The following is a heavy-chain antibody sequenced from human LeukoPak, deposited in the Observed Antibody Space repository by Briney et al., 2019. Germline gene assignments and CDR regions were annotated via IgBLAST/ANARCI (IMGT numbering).Heavy chain of an antibody. CDR3: ARVPHQSSSWYTIWFDP. CDR1: GGSISSSSYY. J-gene: IGHJ5*02. D-gene: IGHD6-13*01. V-gene: IGHV4-39*07. Sequence: PSETLSLTCTVSGGSISSSSYYWGWIRQPPGKGLEWIGSIYYSGSTYYNPSLKSRVTISVDTSKNRFYLKLSSVTAADTAVYYCARVPHQSSSWYTIWFDPWGQGTLVTVSS. CDR2: IYYSGST.